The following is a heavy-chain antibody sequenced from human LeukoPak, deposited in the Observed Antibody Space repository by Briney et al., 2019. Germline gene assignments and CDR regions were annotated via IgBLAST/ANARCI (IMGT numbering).Heavy chain of an antibody. V-gene: IGHV1-2*02. J-gene: IGHJ4*02. CDR3: ARDLRATYYDILTGYYVDFDY. CDR1: GYTFTGYY. CDR2: INPNSGGT. D-gene: IGHD3-9*01. Sequence: ASVKVSCKASGYTFTGYYMHWVRQAPGQGLEWMGWINPNSGGTNYAQKFQGRVTMTRDTSISTAYMELSRLRSDDTAVYYCARDLRATYYDILTGYYVDFDYWGQGTLVTVSS.